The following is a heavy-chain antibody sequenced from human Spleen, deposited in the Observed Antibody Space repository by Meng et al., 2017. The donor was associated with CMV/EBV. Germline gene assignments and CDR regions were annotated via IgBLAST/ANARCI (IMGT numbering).Heavy chain of an antibody. J-gene: IGHJ4*02. D-gene: IGHD6-19*01. V-gene: IGHV4-34*01. CDR1: TGPLCAFS. CDR2: TDHRGRT. CDR3: VAEADY. Sequence: LSLPCGVSTGPLCAFSCPWLRQLPIKGLEWIGQTDHRGRTKSHPSLMSRVAISIDTSKSQFSLRLTSVTAADTAVYYCVAEADYWGQGTQVTVSS.